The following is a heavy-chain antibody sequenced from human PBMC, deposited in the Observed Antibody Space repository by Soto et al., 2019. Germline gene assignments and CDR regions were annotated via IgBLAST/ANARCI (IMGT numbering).Heavy chain of an antibody. V-gene: IGHV3-30-3*01. J-gene: IGHJ3*02. Sequence: PGGSLRLSCAASGFTFSSYAMHWVRQAPGKGLERVAVISYDGSNKYYADSVKGRFTISRDNSKNTLYLQMNSLRAEDTAVYYCARATAMAPDDAFDTWGQGTMVTVSS. CDR2: ISYDGSNK. D-gene: IGHD5-18*01. CDR3: ARATAMAPDDAFDT. CDR1: GFTFSSYA.